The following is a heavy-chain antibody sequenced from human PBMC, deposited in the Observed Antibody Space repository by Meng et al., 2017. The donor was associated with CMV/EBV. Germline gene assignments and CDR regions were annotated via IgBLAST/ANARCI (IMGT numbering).Heavy chain of an antibody. V-gene: IGHV1-8*01. Sequence: ASVKVSCKASGYTFTSYDINWVRQATGQGLEWMGWMNPNSGNTGYAQKFQGRVTMTRNTSISTAYMELSSLRSEDTAVYYCARFSTFGYYDFWSGYYAHYYYYGMDVWGQGTTVTVSS. CDR3: ARFSTFGYYDFWSGYYAHYYYYGMDV. J-gene: IGHJ6*02. CDR2: MNPNSGNT. CDR1: GYTFTSYD. D-gene: IGHD3-3*01.